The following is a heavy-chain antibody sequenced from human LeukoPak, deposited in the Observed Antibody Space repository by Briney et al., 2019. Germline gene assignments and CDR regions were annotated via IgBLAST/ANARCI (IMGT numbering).Heavy chain of an antibody. D-gene: IGHD4-17*01. V-gene: IGHV4-4*07. CDR2: IYTSGST. Sequence: KPSETLSLTCTVSGGSISSYYWSGIRQPAGKGLEWIGRIYTSGSTNYNPSLKSRVTISVDTSKNQFSLKLSSVTAADTAVYYCAREGDDYGDYYFDYWGQGTLVTVSS. J-gene: IGHJ4*02. CDR1: GGSISSYY. CDR3: AREGDDYGDYYFDY.